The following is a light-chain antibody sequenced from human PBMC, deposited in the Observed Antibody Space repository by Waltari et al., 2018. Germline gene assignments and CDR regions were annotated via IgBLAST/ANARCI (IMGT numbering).Light chain of an antibody. CDR1: QAIGIW. V-gene: IGKV1-12*01. CDR3: QQAHTFPLT. Sequence: DTQMTQFPSAVPAFVGDRVTITCRASQAIGIWLAWYQRKPGKAPKLLIYPASTLQSGVPSRFSGSGSGTDFTLTISSLQPEDFATYYCQQAHTFPLTFGGGTKVEIK. CDR2: PAS. J-gene: IGKJ4*01.